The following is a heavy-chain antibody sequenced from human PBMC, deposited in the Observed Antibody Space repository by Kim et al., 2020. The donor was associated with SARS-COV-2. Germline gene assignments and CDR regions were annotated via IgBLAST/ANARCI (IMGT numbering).Heavy chain of an antibody. D-gene: IGHD5-18*01. J-gene: IGHJ4*02. CDR3: ARQLGGAGNTAPDY. V-gene: IGHV4-39*01. Sequence: SETLSLTCTVSGGSISSSSHYWGWIRQPPGKGLEWIGSIYYSGSTYYNPSLKSRVTISVDTSKNQFSLNLSSVTAADTAVYYCARQLGGAGNTAPDYWGQGTLVTVSS. CDR2: IYYSGST. CDR1: GGSISSSSHY.